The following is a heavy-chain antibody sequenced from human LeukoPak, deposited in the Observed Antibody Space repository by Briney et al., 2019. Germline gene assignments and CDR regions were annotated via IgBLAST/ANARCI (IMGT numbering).Heavy chain of an antibody. CDR1: GGSLSTHY. V-gene: IGHV4-59*11. J-gene: IGHJ3*02. CDR2: ISYIGST. CDR3: ARDPTTVTKGLDI. Sequence: SETLSLTCTVSGGSLSTHYWSWIRQPPGKGLEWIGYISYIGSTNYNPSLKSRVTISVDTSKNQFSLKLSSVTAADAAVYFCARDPTTVTKGLDIWGQGTMVTVSS. D-gene: IGHD4-17*01.